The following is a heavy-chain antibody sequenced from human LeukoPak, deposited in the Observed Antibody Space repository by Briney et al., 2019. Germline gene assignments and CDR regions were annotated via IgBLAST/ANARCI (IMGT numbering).Heavy chain of an antibody. CDR1: GYTLTELS. J-gene: IGHJ4*02. Sequence: ASVKVSCKVSGYTLTELSMHWVRQAPGKGLEWMGGFDPEDGETIYAQKFQGRVTMTEDTSTDTAHMELSSLRSEDTAVYYCATSPSPYYYDSSGYYYDWGQGTLVTVSS. D-gene: IGHD3-22*01. CDR2: FDPEDGET. CDR3: ATSPSPYYYDSSGYYYD. V-gene: IGHV1-24*01.